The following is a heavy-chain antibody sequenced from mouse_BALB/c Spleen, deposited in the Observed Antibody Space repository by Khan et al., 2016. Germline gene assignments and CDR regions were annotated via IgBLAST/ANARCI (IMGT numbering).Heavy chain of an antibody. J-gene: IGHJ2*01. V-gene: IGHV3-2*02. CDR2: INYSGST. CDR1: GYSITSDYA. D-gene: IGHD1-1*01. CDR3: ARDYYGSSYFDY. Sequence: QLEESGPGLVKPSQSLSLTCTVTGYSITSDYAWNWIRQFPGNRLEWMGFINYSGSTSYNPSLKSRISITRDTSKNQFFLQLISVTTEDTATYYCARDYYGSSYFDYWGQGTTLTVSS.